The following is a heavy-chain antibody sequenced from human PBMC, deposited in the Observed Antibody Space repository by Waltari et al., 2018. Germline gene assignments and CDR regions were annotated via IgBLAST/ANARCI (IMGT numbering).Heavy chain of an antibody. D-gene: IGHD3-22*01. Sequence: QVQLQELGPGLVKPSETLSLTCTVSGGSIRSYYWSWIRQPAGKGLEWIERIYTRGSTNHNPSIRSRVTMSVDTSKNQFSLTLSSVTAADTAVYYCARVYDSSGYYYGLYYYYGMDVWGQGTTVTVSS. V-gene: IGHV4-4*07. CDR3: ARVYDSSGYYYGLYYYYGMDV. J-gene: IGHJ6*02. CDR1: GGSIRSYY. CDR2: IYTRGST.